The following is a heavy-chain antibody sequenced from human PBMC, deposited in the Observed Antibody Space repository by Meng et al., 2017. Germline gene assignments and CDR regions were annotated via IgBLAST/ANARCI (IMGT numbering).Heavy chain of an antibody. D-gene: IGHD1-1*01. CDR1: GGTFSSYA. CDR3: AINDPQGYYFDY. V-gene: IGHV1-69*05. Sequence: GAEVKKPGSSVMVACKASGGTFSSYAISCVRQAPGQGLEWMGGIIPIFGTANYAQKFQGRVTITTDESTSTAYMELSSLRSEDTAVYYCAINDPQGYYFDYWGQGTLVTVSS. CDR2: IIPIFGTA. J-gene: IGHJ4*02.